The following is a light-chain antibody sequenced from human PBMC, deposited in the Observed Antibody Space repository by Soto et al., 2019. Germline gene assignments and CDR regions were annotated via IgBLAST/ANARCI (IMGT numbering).Light chain of an antibody. J-gene: IGKJ3*01. CDR1: QGISSY. CDR3: QQLNSYLGT. Sequence: IQLTQSPSSLSASVGDRVTITCRASQGISSYLAWYQQKPGKAPKLLIYAASTLQSGVTSRFSGSGSGTDFTLTISRLQPEDFATYCRQQLNSYLGTFGPVTKVDIK. V-gene: IGKV1-9*01. CDR2: AAS.